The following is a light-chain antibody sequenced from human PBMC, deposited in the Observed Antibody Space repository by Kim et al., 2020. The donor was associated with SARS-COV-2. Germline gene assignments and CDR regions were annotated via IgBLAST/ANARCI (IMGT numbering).Light chain of an antibody. CDR1: KLGDKY. Sequence: SYELTQPPSVSVSPGQTASITCSGDKLGDKYACWYQQKPGQSPVLVIYQDSKRPSGIPERFSGSNSGNTATLTFSGTQAMDEADYYCQAWDSSTEVFGGGTKLTVL. V-gene: IGLV3-1*01. CDR2: QDS. J-gene: IGLJ3*02. CDR3: QAWDSSTEV.